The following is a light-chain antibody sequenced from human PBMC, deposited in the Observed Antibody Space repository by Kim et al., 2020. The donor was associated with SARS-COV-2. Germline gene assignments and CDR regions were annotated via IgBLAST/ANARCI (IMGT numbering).Light chain of an antibody. CDR1: SGSIASNY. Sequence: VIISCTGSSGSIASNYVQWYRQRPGSAPTTVIYGHNQRPSGVPVRFSGSIDSSSNSASLTISGLTTEDEADYYCQSYDSTTLWVFGGGTQLTVL. CDR2: GHN. J-gene: IGLJ3*02. V-gene: IGLV6-57*02. CDR3: QSYDSTTLWV.